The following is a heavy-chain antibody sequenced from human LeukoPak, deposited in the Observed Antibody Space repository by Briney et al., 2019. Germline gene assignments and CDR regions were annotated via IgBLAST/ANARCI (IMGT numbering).Heavy chain of an antibody. CDR2: ISSSSSYI. CDR1: GFTFSSYS. J-gene: IGHJ4*02. D-gene: IGHD3-22*01. CDR3: ARDPHISYYDSSGYPH. Sequence: GGSLRLSCAASGFTFSSYSMNWVRQAPGKGLEWVSSISSSSSYIYYADSVKGRFTISRDNAKNSLYLQMNSLRAEDTAVYYCARDPHISYYDSSGYPHWGQGTLVTVSS. V-gene: IGHV3-21*01.